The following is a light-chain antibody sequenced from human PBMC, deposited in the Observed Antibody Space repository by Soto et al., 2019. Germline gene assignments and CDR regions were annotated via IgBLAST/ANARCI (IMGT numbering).Light chain of an antibody. CDR3: ASYTSSSNSVI. Sequence: QSALTQPASVSGSPGQSITISCTGTSSDVGGYKYVSWYQQHPDKAPKLIIFEVSNRPSGISSRFSGSKSGNTASLTISGLQAEAEADYYCASYTSSSNSVIFGRGTKLTVL. CDR2: EVS. V-gene: IGLV2-14*01. J-gene: IGLJ2*01. CDR1: SSDVGGYKY.